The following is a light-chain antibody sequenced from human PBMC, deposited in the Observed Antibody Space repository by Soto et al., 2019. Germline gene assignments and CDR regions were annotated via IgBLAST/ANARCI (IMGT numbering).Light chain of an antibody. CDR3: QHDNSYSEA. V-gene: IGKV1-5*03. CDR1: QTISSW. J-gene: IGKJ1*01. CDR2: KAS. Sequence: DIQMTQSPSTLSGSVGDRVTITCRASQTISSWLAWYQQKPGKAPKLLIYKASTLKSGVPSRFSGSGSGTEVTLTISSLQPDDFATYYCQHDNSYSEAFGQGTKVELK.